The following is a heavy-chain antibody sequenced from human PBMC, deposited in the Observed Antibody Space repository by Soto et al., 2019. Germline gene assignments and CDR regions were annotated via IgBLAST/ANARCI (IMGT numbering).Heavy chain of an antibody. CDR1: GGSISSGGYY. V-gene: IGHV4-31*03. Sequence: QVQLQESGPGLVKPSQTLSLTCTVSGGSISSGGYYWSWIRQHPGKGLEWIGYIYYSGSTYYNPSLKSRVTIXXDXSXXQFSLKLSSVTAADTAVYYCARWGSPDNNDDAFDIWGQGTMVTVSS. J-gene: IGHJ3*02. CDR3: ARWGSPDNNDDAFDI. CDR2: IYYSGST. D-gene: IGHD3-16*01.